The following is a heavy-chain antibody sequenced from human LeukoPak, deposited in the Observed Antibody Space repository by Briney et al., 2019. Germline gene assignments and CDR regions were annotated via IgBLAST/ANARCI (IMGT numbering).Heavy chain of an antibody. J-gene: IGHJ5*02. D-gene: IGHD2-21*02. CDR3: ARSRLMTFDP. Sequence: PSETLSLTCTFSGSSINSYYWSWIRQPPGKGLEWIGYIYYSGSTNYNPSLKSRVTISVDTSKNQFSLKLSSVTAADTAVYYCARSRLMTFDPWGQGTLVTVSS. V-gene: IGHV4-59*08. CDR1: GSSINSYY. CDR2: IYYSGST.